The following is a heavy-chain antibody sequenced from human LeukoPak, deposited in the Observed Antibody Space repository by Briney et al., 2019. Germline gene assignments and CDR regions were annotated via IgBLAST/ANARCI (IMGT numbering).Heavy chain of an antibody. Sequence: ASVKVSCKASGYTFTGYSMHWVRQAPGQGLEWMGWINPNSGGTNYAQKFQGRVTMTRDTSISTAYMELSRLRSDDTAVYYCARGGLGYCSGGSCYSPFHYWGQGTLVTVSS. CDR2: INPNSGGT. J-gene: IGHJ4*02. CDR3: ARGGLGYCSGGSCYSPFHY. V-gene: IGHV1-2*02. D-gene: IGHD2-15*01. CDR1: GYTFTGYS.